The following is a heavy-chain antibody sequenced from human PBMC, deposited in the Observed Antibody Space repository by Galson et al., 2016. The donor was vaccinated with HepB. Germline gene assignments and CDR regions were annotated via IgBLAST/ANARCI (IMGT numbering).Heavy chain of an antibody. J-gene: IGHJ6*03. CDR1: GFIFSGYG. V-gene: IGHV3-33*06. CDR3: AKGLKAPGFYYYMDV. D-gene: IGHD2-21*02. Sequence: SLRLSCAASGFIFSGYGMLWVRQAPGKGLEWVAVIWYDGGIKNYADSVKGRFTISRDNSKNTVSLQMNSLRADDTAVCYCAKGLKAPGFYYYMDVWGKGTSVTVSS. CDR2: IWYDGGIK.